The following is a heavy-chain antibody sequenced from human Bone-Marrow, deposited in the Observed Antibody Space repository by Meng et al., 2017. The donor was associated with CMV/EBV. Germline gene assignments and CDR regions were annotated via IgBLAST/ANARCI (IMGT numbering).Heavy chain of an antibody. CDR1: GGTFISYA. CDR3: ARGGYFDNSGYYVAFAI. V-gene: IGHV1-69*05. CDR2: IIPIFGTA. J-gene: IGHJ3*02. Sequence: SVKVSCKASGGTFISYAITWVRRAPGQGLEWMGGIIPIFGTANYAQKFQGRVTVTTDKFKTTAYMDLSSLKSEDTAVYYCARGGYFDNSGYYVAFAIWGPGPKVTVSS. D-gene: IGHD3-22*01.